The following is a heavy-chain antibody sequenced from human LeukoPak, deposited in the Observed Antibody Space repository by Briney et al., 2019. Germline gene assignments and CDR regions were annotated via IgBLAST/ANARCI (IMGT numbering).Heavy chain of an antibody. D-gene: IGHD3/OR15-3a*01. CDR1: GGSISSYY. Sequence: PSETLSLTCTVSGGSISSYYWSWIRQPAGKGLEWIGRIYNSGITNYNPSLKSRVTMSMDTSMNQFSLKLRSVTAADTAVYYCARQTSSGLFILPGGQGTLVTVSS. CDR2: IYNSGIT. J-gene: IGHJ4*02. CDR3: ARQTSSGLFILP. V-gene: IGHV4-4*07.